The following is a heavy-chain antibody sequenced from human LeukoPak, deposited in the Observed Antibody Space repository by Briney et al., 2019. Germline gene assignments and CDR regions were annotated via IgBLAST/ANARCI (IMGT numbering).Heavy chain of an antibody. V-gene: IGHV1-46*01. D-gene: IGHD3-22*01. CDR3: ARHLSGYYGY. Sequence: ASVKASCKASGYTFTSYYMHWVRQAPGQGLEWMGIINPSGGSTSYAQKFQGRVTMTKDTSTSTVYMELSSLRSEDTAVYYCARHLSGYYGYWGQGTLVTVSS. CDR1: GYTFTSYY. J-gene: IGHJ4*02. CDR2: INPSGGST.